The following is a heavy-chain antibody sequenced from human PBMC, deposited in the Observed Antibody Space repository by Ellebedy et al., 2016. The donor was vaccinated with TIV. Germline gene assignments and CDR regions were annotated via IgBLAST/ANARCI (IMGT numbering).Heavy chain of an antibody. CDR1: GYTLTEVS. D-gene: IGHD3/OR15-3a*01. CDR2: FDPEDDET. Sequence: ASVKVSCXVSGYTLTEVSIHWVRQAPGKGLEWMGGFDPEDDETIYAQKFQGRVTMTEDIPTGTAYMELRSLKSEDTAVYFCATDVFGLERMDYWGQGTLVTVSS. CDR3: ATDVFGLERMDY. J-gene: IGHJ4*02. V-gene: IGHV1-24*01.